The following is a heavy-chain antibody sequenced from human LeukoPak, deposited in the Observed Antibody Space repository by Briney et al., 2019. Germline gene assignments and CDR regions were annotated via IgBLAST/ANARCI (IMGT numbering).Heavy chain of an antibody. CDR1: GFIVSSNY. J-gene: IGHJ6*02. CDR3: ARDSETETGWYYYGMDV. D-gene: IGHD1-1*01. CDR2: LYSGGSA. Sequence: PGGSLRLSCAASGFIVSSNYMNWVRQAPGKGLEWIAVLYSGGSAYYSDSVEGRFTISRDNSKNTLYLQIYSLRAEDTAIYYCARDSETETGWYYYGMDVWGQGPTVTVSS. V-gene: IGHV3-53*01.